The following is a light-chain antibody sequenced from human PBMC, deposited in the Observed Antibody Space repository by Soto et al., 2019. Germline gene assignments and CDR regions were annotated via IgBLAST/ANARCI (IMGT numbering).Light chain of an antibody. CDR1: QSISRW. J-gene: IGKJ1*01. V-gene: IGKV1-5*01. CDR3: PQYTSYSGT. Sequence: MTQSAASRSGSGVDIGGSSFGASQSISRWLAWYQQKPGKAPKFLIYDASRLESGVPSRFSGTGSVTEFTRHTSRLALADSATYYCPQYTSYSGTFGQGTKVDI. CDR2: DAS.